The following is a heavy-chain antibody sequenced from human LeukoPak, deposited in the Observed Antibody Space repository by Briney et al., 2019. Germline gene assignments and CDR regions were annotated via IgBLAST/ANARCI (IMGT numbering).Heavy chain of an antibody. D-gene: IGHD4-23*01. Sequence: SETLSLTCTVSGGSISTYYWNWIRQPPGKGLEWIGYIYHSGSTNYNPSLQSRVTISVDTSKNQFSLNLNSVTAADTAVYYCARGGYGGNDATEYFQHWGQGTLVTVSS. CDR3: ARGGYGGNDATEYFQH. CDR1: GGSISTYY. J-gene: IGHJ1*01. V-gene: IGHV4-59*01. CDR2: IYHSGST.